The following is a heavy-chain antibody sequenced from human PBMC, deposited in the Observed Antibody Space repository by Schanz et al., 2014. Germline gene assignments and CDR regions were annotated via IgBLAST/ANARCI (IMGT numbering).Heavy chain of an antibody. CDR3: VRDSFFAFDY. CDR1: GFTFSSYS. CDR2: VSRSTPDI. Sequence: AQLVESGGGVVQPGRSLRLSCAASGFTFSSYSMNWVRPAPGKGLEWVSYVSRSTPDIYYADSVKGRFTMSRDNAKNSVFLQMNSLRAEDTAVYYCVRDSFFAFDYWGQGTLVTVSS. V-gene: IGHV3-21*01. J-gene: IGHJ4*02. D-gene: IGHD3-3*01.